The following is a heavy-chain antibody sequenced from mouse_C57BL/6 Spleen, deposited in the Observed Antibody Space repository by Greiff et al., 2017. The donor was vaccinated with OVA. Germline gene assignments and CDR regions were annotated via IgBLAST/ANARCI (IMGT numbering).Heavy chain of an antibody. V-gene: IGHV14-4*01. D-gene: IGHD1-1*01. CDR1: GFNIKDDY. CDR3: TTPTVVEGYFDV. J-gene: IGHJ1*03. Sequence: EVKLVESGAELVRPGASVKLSCTASGFNIKDDYMHWVKQRPEQGLEWIGWIDPGNGDTEYASKFQGKATITADTSSNTAYLQLSSLTSEDTAVYYCTTPTVVEGYFDVWGTGTTVTVSS. CDR2: IDPGNGDT.